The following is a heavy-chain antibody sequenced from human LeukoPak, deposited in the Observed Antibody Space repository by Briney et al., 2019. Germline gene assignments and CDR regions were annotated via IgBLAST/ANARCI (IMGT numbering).Heavy chain of an antibody. CDR2: INPNSGGT. CDR1: GYTFTGYY. D-gene: IGHD2-2*02. Sequence: ASVKVSCKASGYTFTGYYMHWVRQAPGQGLEWMGRINPNSGGTNYAQKFQGRVTMTRDTSISTAYMELSRLRSDDTAVYYCARDLIPAAILNYYYYYGMDVWGQGTTVTASS. V-gene: IGHV1-2*06. J-gene: IGHJ6*02. CDR3: ARDLIPAAILNYYYYYGMDV.